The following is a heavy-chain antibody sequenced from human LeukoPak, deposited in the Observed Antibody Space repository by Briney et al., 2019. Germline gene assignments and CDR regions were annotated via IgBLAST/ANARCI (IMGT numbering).Heavy chain of an antibody. CDR1: GFKFNTHN. CDR2: ISSGSKYI. CDR3: AGVRAGIQAFDT. V-gene: IGHV3-21*01. Sequence: PGESLRLSCAVSGFKFNTHNLNWVRQAPGKGLEWVSSISSGSKYILYADSVKGRFTVSRDNAKNSLYLQMNSLRAEDTAVYYCAGVRAGIQAFDTWGQGTLVTVSS. D-gene: IGHD5-18*01. J-gene: IGHJ5*02.